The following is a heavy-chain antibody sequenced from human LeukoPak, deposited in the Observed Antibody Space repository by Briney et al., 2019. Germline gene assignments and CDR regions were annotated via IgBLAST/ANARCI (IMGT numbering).Heavy chain of an antibody. V-gene: IGHV4-39*01. J-gene: IGHJ4*02. CDR1: GGSTSGSTYH. CDR2: INYSGAT. CDR3: ARVGTYYRSLDS. Sequence: SETLSLTCTVSGGSTSGSTYHWGWIRQPPVKGLEWIGSINYSGATYYNPSLESRVTISVDTSQNQFSLKVSPVTAADTAVYYCARVGTYYRSLDSWGQGTLVTVSS. D-gene: IGHD3-10*01.